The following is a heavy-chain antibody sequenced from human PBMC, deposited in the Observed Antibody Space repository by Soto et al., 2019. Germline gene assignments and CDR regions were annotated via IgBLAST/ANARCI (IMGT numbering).Heavy chain of an antibody. Sequence: QVQLVQSGAEVKKPGSSVKVSCKASGGTFSSYAIRWVRQAPGQGLEWMGGIIPIFGTANYAQKFQGRVTITADESTSTAYMELSSLRSEDTAVYYCARDDELSGAVHYYYYGMDVWGQGTTVTVSS. CDR1: GGTFSSYA. V-gene: IGHV1-69*01. D-gene: IGHD3-16*02. CDR2: IIPIFGTA. CDR3: ARDDELSGAVHYYYYGMDV. J-gene: IGHJ6*02.